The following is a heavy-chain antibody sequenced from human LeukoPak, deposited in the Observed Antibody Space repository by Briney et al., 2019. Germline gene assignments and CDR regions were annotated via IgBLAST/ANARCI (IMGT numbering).Heavy chain of an antibody. J-gene: IGHJ4*02. V-gene: IGHV4-59*08. Sequence: SETLSLTCTVSGGSISSYYWSWIRQPPGKGLEWIGYIYYSGSTNYNPSLKSRVTISVDTSKNQFSLKLSSVTAADTAVYYCARVEMDTNLGYFDYWGQGTLVTVSS. CDR1: GGSISSYY. CDR2: IYYSGST. CDR3: ARVEMDTNLGYFDY. D-gene: IGHD5-24*01.